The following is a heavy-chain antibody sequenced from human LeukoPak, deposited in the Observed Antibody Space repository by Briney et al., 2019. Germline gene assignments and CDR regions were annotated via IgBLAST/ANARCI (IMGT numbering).Heavy chain of an antibody. J-gene: IGHJ4*02. D-gene: IGHD5-24*01. CDR3: AKWRWQQSEFDY. Sequence: GGSLRLSCAASGFTFSHYGMNWVRQAPGEGLEWVAAITTTGSRIYYADSFKGRFTISRDNAKNSLYLQMNSLRAEDTAVYYCAKWRWQQSEFDYWGQGTLVTVSS. V-gene: IGHV3-21*01. CDR2: ITTTGSRI. CDR1: GFTFSHYG.